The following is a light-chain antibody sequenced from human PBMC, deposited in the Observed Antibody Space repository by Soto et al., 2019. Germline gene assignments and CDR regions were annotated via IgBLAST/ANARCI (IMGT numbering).Light chain of an antibody. CDR2: GAS. Sequence: EIVMTQSPATLSVSPGERATLSCRASQNISSTLAWYQQKPGQAPRLLIYGASTRATGIPARFSGSGSGTDFTLTISSLQSEDFAVYYCQHYDNWPPWTFGQGTKVDIK. CDR1: QNISST. V-gene: IGKV3-15*01. CDR3: QHYDNWPPWT. J-gene: IGKJ1*01.